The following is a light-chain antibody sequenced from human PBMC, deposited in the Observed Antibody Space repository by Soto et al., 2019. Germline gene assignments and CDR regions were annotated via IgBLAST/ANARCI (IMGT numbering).Light chain of an antibody. V-gene: IGLV4-69*01. Sequence: QSVLTQSASASASLGASVKLTCTLSSGHSSSAIAWHQQQPEKGTRYLMKLNSDGSHSKGDGIPDRFSGSSSGAERYLTISSLQSEDEADYYCQTWGTGIRVFGGATNLTVL. CDR1: SGHSSSA. CDR3: QTWGTGIRV. J-gene: IGLJ2*01. CDR2: LNSDGSH.